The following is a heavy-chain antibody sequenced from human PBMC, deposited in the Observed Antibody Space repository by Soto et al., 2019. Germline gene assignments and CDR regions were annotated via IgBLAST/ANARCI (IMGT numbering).Heavy chain of an antibody. CDR3: ARDSYMGV. CDR2: IYNDGTT. J-gene: IGHJ6*02. CDR1: GFTISSDY. V-gene: IGHV3-53*02. Sequence: EVQLVETGGGFIQPGGSLRLSCAASGFTISSDYMNWVRQAPGKGLEWVSIIYNDGTTYYADSVKGRFTISRDNSKNTLYLHMNSLRVEDAAVYYCARDSYMGVWGQGTTVTVSS. D-gene: IGHD6-6*01.